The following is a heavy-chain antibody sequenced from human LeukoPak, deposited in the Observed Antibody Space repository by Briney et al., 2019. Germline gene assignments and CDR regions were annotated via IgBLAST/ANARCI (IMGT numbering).Heavy chain of an antibody. J-gene: IGHJ5*02. CDR2: MNPNSGNT. Sequence: ASVKVSCKASGYTFTSYDINWVRQATGQGLEWMGWMNPNSGNTGYAQKFQGRVTMTRNTSISTAYMELSSLRSEDTAVYYCARVGRITMVRGAMGWFDPWGQGTLVTVSS. CDR1: GYTFTSYD. CDR3: ARVGRITMVRGAMGWFDP. V-gene: IGHV1-8*01. D-gene: IGHD3-10*01.